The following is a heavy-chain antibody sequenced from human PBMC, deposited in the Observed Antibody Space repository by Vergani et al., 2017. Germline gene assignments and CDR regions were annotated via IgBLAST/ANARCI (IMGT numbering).Heavy chain of an antibody. Sequence: QVQLQESGPGLVKPSETLSLTCTVSGGSISSYYWSWIRQPPGKGLEWIGYICYSGGTNYNPSLKSRVTISVDTSKNQFSLKLSSVTAADTAVYYCARGANWGPIDYWGQGTLVTVSS. CDR3: ARGANWGPIDY. J-gene: IGHJ4*02. D-gene: IGHD7-27*01. V-gene: IGHV4-59*01. CDR2: ICYSGGT. CDR1: GGSISSYY.